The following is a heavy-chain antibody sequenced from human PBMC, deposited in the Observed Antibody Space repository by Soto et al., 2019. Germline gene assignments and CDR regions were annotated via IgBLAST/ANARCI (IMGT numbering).Heavy chain of an antibody. CDR3: ARVSTMVRGVLGMDV. J-gene: IGHJ6*02. V-gene: IGHV3-74*01. D-gene: IGHD3-10*01. CDR2: INSDGSST. CDR1: GFTFSSYW. Sequence: EVQLVESGGGLVQPGGSLRLSCAASGFTFSSYWMYWVRQAPGTGLVWVSRINSDGSSTSYADSVKGRFTISRDNAKNTLYLQLNSLRAEDTAVYYCARVSTMVRGVLGMDVWGQGTTVTVSS.